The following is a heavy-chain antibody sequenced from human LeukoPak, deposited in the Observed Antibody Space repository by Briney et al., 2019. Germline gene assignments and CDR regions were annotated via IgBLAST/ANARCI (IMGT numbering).Heavy chain of an antibody. D-gene: IGHD3-9*01. J-gene: IGHJ4*02. CDR3: ARDLVGSHTGYSSGAWDY. CDR1: GGTFSSYA. CDR2: IIPLFGTT. Sequence: SVKVSCKASGGTFSSYAISWVRQAPGQGLEWMGRIIPLFGTTTYAQKFQGRLTITADESTSTAYMELSSLRAEDTAVYYCARDLVGSHTGYSSGAWDYWGQGTLVTVSS. V-gene: IGHV1-69*13.